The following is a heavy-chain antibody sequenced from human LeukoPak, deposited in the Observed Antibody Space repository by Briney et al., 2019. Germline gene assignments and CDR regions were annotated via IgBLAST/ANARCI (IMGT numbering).Heavy chain of an antibody. V-gene: IGHV3-30*18. D-gene: IGHD5-18*01. CDR3: ANGYSYGVDAFDI. CDR1: GFTFSSYG. CDR2: ISYDGSNK. Sequence: GGSLRLSCAASGFTFSSYGMHWVRQAPGKGLEWVAVISYDGSNKYYADSVKGRLTISRGNSKNTLYLQMNSLRAEDTAVYYCANGYSYGVDAFDIWGQGTMVTVSS. J-gene: IGHJ3*02.